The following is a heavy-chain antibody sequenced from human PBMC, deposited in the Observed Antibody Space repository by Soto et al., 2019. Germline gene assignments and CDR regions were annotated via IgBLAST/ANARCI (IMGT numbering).Heavy chain of an antibody. CDR2: ISYDGSNK. Sequence: VQLVESGGGVVQPGRSLRLSCAASGFTFSSYGMHWVRQAPGKGLEWVAVISYDGSNKYYADSVKGRFTISRDNSKNTLYLQMNSLRAEDTAVYYCAKELVLWFGELAPMDVWGKGTTVTVSS. D-gene: IGHD3-10*01. CDR1: GFTFSSYG. J-gene: IGHJ6*03. V-gene: IGHV3-30*18. CDR3: AKELVLWFGELAPMDV.